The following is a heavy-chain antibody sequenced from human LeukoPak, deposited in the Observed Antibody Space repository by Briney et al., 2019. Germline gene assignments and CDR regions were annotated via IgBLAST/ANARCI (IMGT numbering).Heavy chain of an antibody. V-gene: IGHV3-9*01. D-gene: IGHD3-10*01. Sequence: GRSLRLSCAASGFTFENYAMHWVRKVPGKGLEWVSGISWNGGIIGYADSVKGRFTISRDSAKNTLYLQMNSLRVEDTALYYCAKGGLRLYFGQFHYWGQGTLVTVSS. CDR3: AKGGLRLYFGQFHY. CDR2: ISWNGGII. CDR1: GFTFENYA. J-gene: IGHJ4*02.